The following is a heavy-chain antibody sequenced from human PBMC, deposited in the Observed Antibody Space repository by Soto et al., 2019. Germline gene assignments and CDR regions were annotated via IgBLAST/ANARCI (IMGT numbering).Heavy chain of an antibody. D-gene: IGHD3-16*01. CDR2: ISAYNGNT. V-gene: IGHV1-18*04. CDR3: ARFWSGPVWTWFDP. Sequence: QVQLVQSGAEVKKPGASVKVSCKASGYTFTSYGISWVRQAPGQGLEWMGWISAYNGNTNYAQKLQGRVTMTTDTSTSKAYMELRSLRSAETAVYYCARFWSGPVWTWFDPWGQGTLVPVSS. J-gene: IGHJ5*02. CDR1: GYTFTSYG.